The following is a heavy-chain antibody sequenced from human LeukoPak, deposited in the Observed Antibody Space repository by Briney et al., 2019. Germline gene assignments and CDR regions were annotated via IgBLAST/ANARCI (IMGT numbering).Heavy chain of an antibody. CDR1: GGSFSGYY. Sequence: SETLSLTCAVYGGSFSGYYWSWIRQPPGKGLEWIGEINHSGSTNYNPSLKSRVTISVDTSKNQFSLKLSSVTAADTAVYYCARAVAGDEQFDYWGQGTLVTVSS. D-gene: IGHD6-19*01. CDR3: ARAVAGDEQFDY. V-gene: IGHV4-34*01. J-gene: IGHJ4*02. CDR2: INHSGST.